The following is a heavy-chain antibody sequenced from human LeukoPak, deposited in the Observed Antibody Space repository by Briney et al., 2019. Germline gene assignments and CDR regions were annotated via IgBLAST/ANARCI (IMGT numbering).Heavy chain of an antibody. CDR1: GXSISTYH. Sequence: SETLSLTCTVSGXSISTYHWSWIRQPPGKGLEWIGCVYYSGSANYNPSLKSRVTMSVDTSKNQFSLKLTSVTAADTAVYYCARGDMMLRGVIDEMDPWGQGTLVTVSS. CDR2: VYYSGSA. CDR3: ARGDMMLRGVIDEMDP. D-gene: IGHD3-10*01. V-gene: IGHV4-59*01. J-gene: IGHJ5*02.